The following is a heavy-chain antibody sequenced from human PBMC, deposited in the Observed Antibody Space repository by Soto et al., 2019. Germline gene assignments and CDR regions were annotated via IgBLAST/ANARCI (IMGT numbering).Heavy chain of an antibody. CDR2: IYYSGST. V-gene: IGHV4-59*01. CDR1: GGSISSYY. CDR3: ARDPVLAAGTGYYFDY. J-gene: IGHJ4*02. D-gene: IGHD6-13*01. Sequence: SQTLSLTCTVSGGSISSYYWSWIRQPPGKGLEWIGYIYYSGSTNYNPSLKSRVTISVDTSKNQFSLKLSSVTAADTAVYYCARDPVLAAGTGYYFDYWGQGTLVTVSS.